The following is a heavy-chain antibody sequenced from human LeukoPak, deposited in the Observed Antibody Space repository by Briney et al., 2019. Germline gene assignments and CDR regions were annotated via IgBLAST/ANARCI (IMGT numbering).Heavy chain of an antibody. V-gene: IGHV3-48*03. J-gene: IGHJ6*02. CDR3: ARATTVEGMDV. CDR1: GFTFSSYE. Sequence: RGSLRLSCAASGFTFSSYEMNWVRQAPGKGLEWVSYISSSGSTIYYADSVKGRFTISRDNAKNSLYLQMNSLRAEDTAVYYCARATTVEGMDVWGQGTTVTVSS. CDR2: ISSSGSTI. D-gene: IGHD4-23*01.